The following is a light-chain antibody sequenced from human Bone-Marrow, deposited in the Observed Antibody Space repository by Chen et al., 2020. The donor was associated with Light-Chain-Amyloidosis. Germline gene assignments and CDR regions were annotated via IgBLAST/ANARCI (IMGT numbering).Light chain of an antibody. Sequence: SYELTQPPSVSVSPGQTARITCSGDDLPTKYAYWYQQKPGQAPVLVIHSDTERPSGISERFSGSSSGTTATLTISGVQAEDEAGYHCQSADSSGTYEVIFGGGTKLTVL. CDR2: SDT. CDR3: QSADSSGTYEVI. J-gene: IGLJ2*01. CDR1: DLPTKY. V-gene: IGLV3-25*03.